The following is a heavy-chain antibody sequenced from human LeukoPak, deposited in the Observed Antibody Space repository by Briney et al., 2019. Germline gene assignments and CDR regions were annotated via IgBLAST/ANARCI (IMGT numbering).Heavy chain of an antibody. D-gene: IGHD6-13*01. Sequence: PGGSLRLSCAASGFTLSNYWISWVRQAPGKGLEWVANIKQDGSEKYYVDSVKGRFTISRDNAKNSAYLQMNSLRAEDTAVYYCARAIAAAESYCGHGTLVTVSS. CDR3: ARAIAAAESY. CDR1: GFTLSNYW. J-gene: IGHJ4*01. CDR2: IKQDGSEK. V-gene: IGHV3-7*01.